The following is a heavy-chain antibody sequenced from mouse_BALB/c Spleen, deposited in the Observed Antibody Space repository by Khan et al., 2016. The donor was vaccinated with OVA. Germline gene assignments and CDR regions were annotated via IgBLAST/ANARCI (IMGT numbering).Heavy chain of an antibody. V-gene: IGHV5-6*01. Sequence: EVELVESGGDLVKPGGSLKLSCAASGFTFSSYSMSWVRQTPDKRLEWVATISSGGDYTYYPDSVKGRVTISRDNAKNTLYLQMSSLKSEDTAMYYCESHLTGSFAYWGQGTLVTVSA. CDR3: ESHLTGSFAY. CDR1: GFTFSSYS. D-gene: IGHD4-1*01. CDR2: ISSGGDYT. J-gene: IGHJ3*01.